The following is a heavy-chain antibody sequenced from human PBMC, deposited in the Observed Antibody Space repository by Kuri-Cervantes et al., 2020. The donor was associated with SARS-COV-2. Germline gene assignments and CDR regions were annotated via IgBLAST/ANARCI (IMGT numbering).Heavy chain of an antibody. Sequence: GESLKISCAVSGFTFSSYAMTWVRQAPGKGLEWVSGLGGSGDVTYYADSVKGRFTISRDNSNNTLYLQMNSLRGEDTAVYYCAKLFGVMVAGTLDYWGQGTLVTVSS. D-gene: IGHD2-15*01. CDR3: AKLFGVMVAGTLDY. CDR1: GFTFSSYA. V-gene: IGHV3-23*01. J-gene: IGHJ4*02. CDR2: LGGSGDVT.